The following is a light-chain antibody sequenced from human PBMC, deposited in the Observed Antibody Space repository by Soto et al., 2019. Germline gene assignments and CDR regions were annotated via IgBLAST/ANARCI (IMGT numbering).Light chain of an antibody. J-gene: IGLJ2*01. CDR3: SSYTTSTTLI. V-gene: IGLV2-14*03. CDR1: SSDVGRYKL. Sequence: QSALTQPASVSGSPGQSITISCTGTSSDVGRYKLVSWYQQHPGKAPKLMIYDVTNRPSGVSNRFSGSKSDNTASLTISGLMAEDEADYYCSSYTTSTTLIFGGGTKLTVL. CDR2: DVT.